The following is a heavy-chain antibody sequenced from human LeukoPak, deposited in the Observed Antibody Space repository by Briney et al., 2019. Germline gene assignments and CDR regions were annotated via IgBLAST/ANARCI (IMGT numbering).Heavy chain of an antibody. CDR2: ISTIGGIT. CDR1: GFTFRSYT. J-gene: IGHJ4*02. V-gene: IGHV3-23*01. CDR3: ARNANSGRDY. D-gene: IGHD3-22*01. Sequence: GGSLRLSCAASGFTFRSYTMTWVRQAPGKGLEWVSAISTIGGITYYADSVRGRFTISRDNSKNSLYLQMTSLRAEDTAIYYFARNANSGRDYWGERTLVTLSS.